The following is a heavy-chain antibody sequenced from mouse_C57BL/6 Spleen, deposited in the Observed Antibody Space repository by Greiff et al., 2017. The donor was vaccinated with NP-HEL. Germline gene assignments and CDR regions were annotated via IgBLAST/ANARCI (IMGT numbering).Heavy chain of an antibody. J-gene: IGHJ4*01. CDR3: AIFDGPPPYAMDY. D-gene: IGHD2-3*01. CDR2: IDPSDSYT. CDR1: GYTFTSYW. V-gene: IGHV1-50*01. Sequence: QVQLQQPGAELVKPGASVKLSCKASGYTFTSYWMQWVKQRPGQGLEWIGEIDPSDSYTNYNQKFKGKATLTVDTSSSTAYMQLSSLTSEDSAVYYCAIFDGPPPYAMDYWGQGTSVTVSS.